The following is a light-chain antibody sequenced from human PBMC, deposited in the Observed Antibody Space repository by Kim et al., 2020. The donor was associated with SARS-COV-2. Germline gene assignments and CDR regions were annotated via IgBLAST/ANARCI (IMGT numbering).Light chain of an antibody. CDR2: GAS. CDR1: QTVTSNY. Sequence: LSLSPGERATLSGRASQTVTSNYLAWYQQKPGQAPRLLIYGASSRATGIPDRFSGSGSGTDFTLTISRLEPEDVAVYYCQLYGRTFGQGTKVDIK. J-gene: IGKJ1*01. V-gene: IGKV3-20*01. CDR3: QLYGRT.